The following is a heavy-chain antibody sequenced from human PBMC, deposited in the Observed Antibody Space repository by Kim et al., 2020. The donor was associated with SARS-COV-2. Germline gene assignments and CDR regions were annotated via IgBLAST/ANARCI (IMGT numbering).Heavy chain of an antibody. Sequence: GGSLRLSCAASGFTFSSYSMNWVRQAPGKGLEWVSYISSSSSTIYYADSVKGRFTISRDNAKNSLYLQMNSLRDEDTAVYYCARELRFLEWLLTYYGMDVWGQGTTVTVSS. CDR2: ISSSSSTI. V-gene: IGHV3-48*02. CDR1: GFTFSSYS. CDR3: ARELRFLEWLLTYYGMDV. J-gene: IGHJ6*02. D-gene: IGHD3-3*01.